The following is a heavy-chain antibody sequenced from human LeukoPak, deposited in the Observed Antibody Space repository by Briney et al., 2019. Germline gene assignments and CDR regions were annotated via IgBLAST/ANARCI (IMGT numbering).Heavy chain of an antibody. CDR3: ARRGYSYEIDY. CDR2: SSGSGSYI. Sequence: GGSLRLSCTASGFTFSNYHMNWVRQAPGKGLEWVSSSSGSGSYIYYADSVKGRFTISRDNAKNSLYLQMNSLRAEDTAVYYCARRGYSYEIDYWGQGTLVTVSS. D-gene: IGHD5-18*01. CDR1: GFTFSNYH. J-gene: IGHJ4*02. V-gene: IGHV3-21*01.